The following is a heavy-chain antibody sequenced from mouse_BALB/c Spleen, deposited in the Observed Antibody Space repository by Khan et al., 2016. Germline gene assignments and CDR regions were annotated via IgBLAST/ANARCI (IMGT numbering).Heavy chain of an antibody. CDR3: SRSYRYDDAMDY. CDR2: INTHSGVP. V-gene: IGHV9-4*02. D-gene: IGHD2-14*01. J-gene: IGHJ4*01. Sequence: QIQLVQSGPELKKPGETVRISCKASGYTFTTAGMQWVQKMPGKGLKWIGWINTHSGVPKYAEDPKGRFAFSLETSASTAYVQISNLKNEDTATYFCSRSYRYDDAMDYWGQGTSVTVSS. CDR1: GYTFTTAG.